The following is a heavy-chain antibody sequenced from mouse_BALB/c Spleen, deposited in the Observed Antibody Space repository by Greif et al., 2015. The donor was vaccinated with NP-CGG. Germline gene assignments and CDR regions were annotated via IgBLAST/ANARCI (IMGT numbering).Heavy chain of an antibody. V-gene: IGHV7-3*02. CDR1: GFTFTDYY. J-gene: IGHJ4*01. Sequence: EVQLVESGGGLVQPGGSLRLSCATSGFTFTDYYMSWVRQPPGKALEWLGFIRNKANGYTTEYSASVKGRLTISRDNSQSILYLQMNTLRAEDSATYYCARENRARATYYAMDYWGQGTSVTVSS. CDR3: ARENRARATYYAMDY. CDR2: IRNKANGYTT. D-gene: IGHD3-1*01.